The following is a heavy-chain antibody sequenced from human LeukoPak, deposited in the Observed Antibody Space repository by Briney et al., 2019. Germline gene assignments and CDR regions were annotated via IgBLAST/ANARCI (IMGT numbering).Heavy chain of an antibody. CDR1: GGSISSYY. CDR3: ARVTIAAAGTFWFDP. J-gene: IGHJ5*02. V-gene: IGHV4-59*01. Sequence: SETRSLTCTVSGGSISSYYWSWIRQPPGKGLEWIGYIYYSGSTNYNPSLKSRVTISVDTSKNQFSLKLSSVTAADTAVYYCARVTIAAAGTFWFDPWGQGTLVTVSS. CDR2: IYYSGST. D-gene: IGHD6-13*01.